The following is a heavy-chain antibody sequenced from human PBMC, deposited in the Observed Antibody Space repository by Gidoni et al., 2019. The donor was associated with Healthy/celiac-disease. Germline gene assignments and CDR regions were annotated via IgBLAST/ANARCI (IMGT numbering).Heavy chain of an antibody. D-gene: IGHD3-10*01. Sequence: QITLKESGPTLVKPTQTLTLTCTFSGFSLSTSGVGVGWIRQPPGKALEWLALIYWNDDKRYSPSLKSRLTITKDTSKNQVVLTMTNMDPVDTATYYCAHPGTSHNAFDIWGQGTMVTVSS. V-gene: IGHV2-5*01. CDR3: AHPGTSHNAFDI. CDR1: GFSLSTSGVG. CDR2: IYWNDDK. J-gene: IGHJ3*02.